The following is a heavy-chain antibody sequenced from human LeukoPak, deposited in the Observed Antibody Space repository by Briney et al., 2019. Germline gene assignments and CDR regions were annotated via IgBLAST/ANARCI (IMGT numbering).Heavy chain of an antibody. D-gene: IGHD6-13*01. Sequence: AGGSLRLPCAASGFTFSSYSMNWVRQAPGKGLEWVSSISSSSSYIYYADSVKGRFTISRDNAKNSLYLQMNSLRAEDTAVYYCARALGSSLDYWGQGTLVTVSS. V-gene: IGHV3-21*01. CDR1: GFTFSSYS. J-gene: IGHJ4*02. CDR2: ISSSSSYI. CDR3: ARALGSSLDY.